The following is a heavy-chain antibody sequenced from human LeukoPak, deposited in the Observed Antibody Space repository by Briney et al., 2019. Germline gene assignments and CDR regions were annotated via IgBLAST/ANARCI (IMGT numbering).Heavy chain of an antibody. CDR2: IKEDGSDK. CDR1: GITFRNYW. Sequence: GGSLRLSCAASGITFRNYWMSWVRQAPGKGLEWVAFIKEDGSDKHYVDSVKGRFTFSRDNAQNSLYLQMNSLRAEDTAVYFCHQPVTLPAWGQGTLVTVSS. V-gene: IGHV3-7*01. CDR3: HQPVTLPA. J-gene: IGHJ5*02. D-gene: IGHD2-2*01.